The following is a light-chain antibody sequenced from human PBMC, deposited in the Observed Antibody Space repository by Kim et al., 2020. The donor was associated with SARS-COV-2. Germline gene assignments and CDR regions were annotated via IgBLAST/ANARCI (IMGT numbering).Light chain of an antibody. CDR2: GAS. V-gene: IGKV1-16*01. CDR3: QQYARYPVT. CDR1: QDIGNS. J-gene: IGKJ2*01. Sequence: DIPMTQSPSSLSASVGDRVTITCRAGQDIGNSLVWFQQKPGKAPKSLISGASTLQSGVPSRFGGSGSGTDFSLTISSLQPEDFATYYCQQYARYPVTFGQGTKVDIK.